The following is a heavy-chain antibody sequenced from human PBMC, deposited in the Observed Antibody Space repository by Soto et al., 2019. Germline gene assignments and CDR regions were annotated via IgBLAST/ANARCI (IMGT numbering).Heavy chain of an antibody. CDR2: VNNDGSST. V-gene: IGHV3-74*01. D-gene: IGHD6-6*01. CDR1: GFTFSTYW. Sequence: GGSLRLSCAASGFTFSTYWMHWVRQAPGKGLVWVSRVNNDGSSTTYADSVKGRFTIFRDNAKNTLYLQMNSLRAEDTAMYYCETDLAYSSSELDPWGQGTLVTVSS. CDR3: ETDLAYSSSELDP. J-gene: IGHJ5*02.